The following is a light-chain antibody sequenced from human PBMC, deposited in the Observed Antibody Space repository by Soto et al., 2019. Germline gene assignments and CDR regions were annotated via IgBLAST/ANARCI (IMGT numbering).Light chain of an antibody. CDR2: DVS. J-gene: IGLJ3*02. Sequence: QSALTQPASVSGSPGQSITISCTGTSSDVGAYNYVSWYQQHPRKAPKLMIYDVSYRPSGVSNRFSGSKSGNTASLTISGLQAEDEANYYCSSYTSTGAWVFGGGTKLTVL. CDR1: SSDVGAYNY. V-gene: IGLV2-14*03. CDR3: SSYTSTGAWV.